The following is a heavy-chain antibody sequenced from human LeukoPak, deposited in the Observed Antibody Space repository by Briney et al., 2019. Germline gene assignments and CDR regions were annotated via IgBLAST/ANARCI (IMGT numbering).Heavy chain of an antibody. Sequence: SETLSLTCSVSGDFITAYYWGWIRQPPGKGLEWIGSIYYSGSTYYNPSLKSRVTISVDTSKNQFSLKLSSVTAADTAVYYCARVRFLEWSVYWGQGTLVTVSS. D-gene: IGHD3-3*01. CDR3: ARVRFLEWSVY. CDR2: IYYSGST. J-gene: IGHJ4*02. V-gene: IGHV4-39*07. CDR1: GDFITAYY.